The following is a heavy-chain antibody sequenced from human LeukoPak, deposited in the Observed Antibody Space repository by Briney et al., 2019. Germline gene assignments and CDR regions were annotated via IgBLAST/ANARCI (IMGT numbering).Heavy chain of an antibody. V-gene: IGHV1-18*01. CDR3: ARGPLILWFGELPHDY. D-gene: IGHD3-10*01. Sequence: ASVKVSCKTSGYSENFYGITWVRQVAGQGLEWMGWISAQHGQTEYAPNSQDRVTMTTDTYTNTAYMELRSLRSDDTAVYYCARGPLILWFGELPHDYWGQGTLVTVSS. CDR1: GYSENFYG. J-gene: IGHJ4*02. CDR2: ISAQHGQT.